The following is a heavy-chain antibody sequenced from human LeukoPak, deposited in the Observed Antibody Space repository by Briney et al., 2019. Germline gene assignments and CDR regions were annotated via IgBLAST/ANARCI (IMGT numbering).Heavy chain of an antibody. J-gene: IGHJ3*02. V-gene: IGHV1-2*02. D-gene: IGHD3-9*01. Sequence: ASVKVSCKASGYTFTGYYMHWVRQAPGQGLEWMGWINPNSGGTNYAQKFQGRVTMTRDTSISTAYMELSRLRSDDTAVCYCARAGSYDILTGYHPFDAFDIWGQGTMVTVSS. CDR3: ARAGSYDILTGYHPFDAFDI. CDR1: GYTFTGYY. CDR2: INPNSGGT.